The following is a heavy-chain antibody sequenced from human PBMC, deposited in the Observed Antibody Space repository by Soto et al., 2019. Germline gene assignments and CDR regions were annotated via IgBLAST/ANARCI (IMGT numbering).Heavy chain of an antibody. J-gene: IGHJ4*02. V-gene: IGHV3-23*01. D-gene: IGHD6-13*01. CDR1: GFTFSSYA. CDR3: ARRGPGTDFDY. Sequence: EVQLLDSGGGLVQPGGSLRLSCAASGFTFSSYAMNWVRQAPGKGLEWVSVISGSGDSTYYADSVKGRFTISRDNSKNTLYLHRTSLSAEDTAVYYCARRGPGTDFDYWGQGTLVTVSS. CDR2: ISGSGDST.